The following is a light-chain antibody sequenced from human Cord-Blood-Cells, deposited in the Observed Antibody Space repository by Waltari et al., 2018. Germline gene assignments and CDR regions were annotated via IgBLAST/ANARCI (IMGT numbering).Light chain of an antibody. CDR1: SSDVGGYNY. V-gene: IGLV2-14*01. Sequence: QSALTQPASVSGSPGQSITISCTGTSSDVGGYNYVSWYQRHPGKAPKLMIYDVSNRPSGVSNRFSGSKSGHTASLTISGLQAEDEADYYCSSYTSSSTVVFGGGTKLTVL. CDR3: SSYTSSSTVV. J-gene: IGLJ2*01. CDR2: DVS.